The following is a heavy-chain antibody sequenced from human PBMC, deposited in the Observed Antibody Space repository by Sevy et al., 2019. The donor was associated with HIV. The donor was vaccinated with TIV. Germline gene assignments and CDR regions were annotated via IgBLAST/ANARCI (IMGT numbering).Heavy chain of an antibody. V-gene: IGHV3-23*01. D-gene: IGHD3-22*01. CDR3: AKESPGYNYDSSGSLDY. J-gene: IGHJ4*02. CDR2: ISGSAYRT. CDR1: GFTFNTYA. Sequence: GGSLRLSCAASGFTFNTYAMSWVRQAPGKGLEWVSGISGSAYRTYYPDSVKGRFTISRDNSRNTLSLQMNSLRAEDTAVYYCAKESPGYNYDSSGSLDYWGQGTLVTVSS.